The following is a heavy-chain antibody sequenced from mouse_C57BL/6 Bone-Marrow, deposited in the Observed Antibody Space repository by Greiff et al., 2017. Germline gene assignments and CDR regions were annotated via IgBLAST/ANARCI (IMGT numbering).Heavy chain of an antibody. CDR1: GYTFTSYG. Sequence: VQRVESGAELARPGASVKLSCKASGYTFTSYGISWVKQRTGQGLEWIGEIYPRSGNTYYNEKFKGKATLTADKSSSTAYMELRSLTSEDSAVYFCAIYGNYAMDYWGQGTSVTVSS. J-gene: IGHJ4*01. D-gene: IGHD2-1*01. CDR2: IYPRSGNT. V-gene: IGHV1-81*01. CDR3: AIYGNYAMDY.